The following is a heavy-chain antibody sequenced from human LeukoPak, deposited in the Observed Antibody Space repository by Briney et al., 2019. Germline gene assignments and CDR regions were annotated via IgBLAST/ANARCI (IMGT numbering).Heavy chain of an antibody. Sequence: SETLSLTCTVSGGSISSYYWSWIRQPAGKGLEWIGYIYYSGSTNYNPSLKSGVTISVGTSKNQFCLMLSSVTAADTAVYYCARGADLRFLEWLFDYWGQGTLVTVSS. V-gene: IGHV4-59*01. CDR2: IYYSGST. D-gene: IGHD3-3*01. CDR1: GGSISSYY. J-gene: IGHJ4*02. CDR3: ARGADLRFLEWLFDY.